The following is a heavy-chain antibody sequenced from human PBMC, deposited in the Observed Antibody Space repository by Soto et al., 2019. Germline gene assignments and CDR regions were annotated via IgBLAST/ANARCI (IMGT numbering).Heavy chain of an antibody. CDR1: GFTFSSYS. CDR2: IGVSSAYT. J-gene: IGHJ4*02. D-gene: IGHD2-21*01. V-gene: IGHV3-21*01. CDR3: TGDKTSHHCGGGPWYFGY. Sequence: GGSLRLSCVVSGFTFSSYSMNWVRQAPGKGLEWVSSIGVSSAYTFDADSVKGRFIISRDDARNSLYLQMNGLRAEDTAVYYCTGDKTSHHCGGGPWYFGYWGQGALVTVSS.